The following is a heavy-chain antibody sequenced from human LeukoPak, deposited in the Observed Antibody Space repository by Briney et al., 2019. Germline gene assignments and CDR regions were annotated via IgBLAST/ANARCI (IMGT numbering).Heavy chain of an antibody. D-gene: IGHD6-19*01. J-gene: IGHJ4*02. CDR1: GFTFSRNA. CDR3: AKYPVAYTSGWYLDY. CDR2: ISGSSGST. Sequence: PGGSLRLSCAASGFTFSRNAMNWVRQAPGKGLEWVSTISGSSGSTYYADSVKGRFTISRDNFKSTLYLQMNNLRAEDTALYYCAKYPVAYTSGWYLDYWGQGTLVTVSS. V-gene: IGHV3-23*01.